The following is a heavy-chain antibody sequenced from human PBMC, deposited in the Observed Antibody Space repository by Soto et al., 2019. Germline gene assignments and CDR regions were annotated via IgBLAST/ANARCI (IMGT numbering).Heavy chain of an antibody. CDR2: ISYDGSNK. J-gene: IGHJ6*03. D-gene: IGHD4-17*01. CDR3: AKDEATVSYYYYYYMDV. CDR1: GFTFSSYG. V-gene: IGHV3-30*18. Sequence: GGSLRLSCAASGFTFSSYGMHWVRQAPGKGLEWVAVISYDGSNKYYADSVKGRFPISRDNSKKTLYLQMNSLRAEDTAVYYCAKDEATVSYYYYYYMDVWGKGTTVTVSS.